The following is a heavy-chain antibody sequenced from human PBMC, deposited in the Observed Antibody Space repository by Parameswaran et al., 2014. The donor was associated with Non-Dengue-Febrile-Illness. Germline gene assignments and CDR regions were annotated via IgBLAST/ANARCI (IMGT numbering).Heavy chain of an antibody. CDR3: ARWGEMATIREWYFDL. Sequence: VRQAPGKGLEWIGYIYYSGSTNYNPSLKSRVTISVDTSKNQFSLKLSSVTAADTAVYYCARWGEMATIREWYFDLWGRGTLVTVSS. J-gene: IGHJ2*01. V-gene: IGHV4-59*01. D-gene: IGHD5-24*01. CDR2: IYYSGST.